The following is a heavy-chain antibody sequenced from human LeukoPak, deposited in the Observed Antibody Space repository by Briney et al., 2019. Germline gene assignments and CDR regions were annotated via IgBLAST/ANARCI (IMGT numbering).Heavy chain of an antibody. V-gene: IGHV3-7*03. CDR2: INQDGSEK. CDR3: ARDGSPLDR. Sequence: GGSLRLSCAASGFTFRSYWMSWVRQAPGKGLEWVANINQDGSEKYYVDSVKGRFTISRDNAKNSVYLQMNSLRAEDTAVYYCARDGSPLDRWGQGTLVTVSS. CDR1: GFTFRSYW. J-gene: IGHJ5*02.